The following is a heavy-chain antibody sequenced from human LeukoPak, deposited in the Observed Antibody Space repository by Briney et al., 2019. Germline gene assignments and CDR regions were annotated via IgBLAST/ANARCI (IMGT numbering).Heavy chain of an antibody. J-gene: IGHJ4*02. CDR2: ISSKSGYI. V-gene: IGHV3-21*01. CDR1: GFTFSSYS. Sequence: PGGSLRLSCVVSGFTFSSYSINWVRQAPGKGLEWVSSISSKSGYIYYADSVKGRFTISRDNAKNSLSLQMNSLRAEDTAVYYCARCSGSSTYHSDDYWGQGTLVTVSS. CDR3: ARCSGSSTYHSDDY. D-gene: IGHD2-15*01.